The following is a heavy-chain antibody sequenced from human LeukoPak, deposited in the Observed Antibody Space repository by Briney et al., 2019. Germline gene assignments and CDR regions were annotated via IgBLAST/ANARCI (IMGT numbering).Heavy chain of an antibody. CDR1: GGSISSGSYY. J-gene: IGHJ5*02. V-gene: IGHV4-61*02. CDR3: ARQRYCSSTSCRTNWFDP. Sequence: SQTLSLTCTVSGGSISSGSYYYSWVRQSAGKGLDWIGRIYNSGITNYNPSFDSRVSISLDTSKNQFSLRLSSVTAADTAVYYCARQRYCSSTSCRTNWFDPWGQGTLVTVSS. D-gene: IGHD2-2*01. CDR2: IYNSGIT.